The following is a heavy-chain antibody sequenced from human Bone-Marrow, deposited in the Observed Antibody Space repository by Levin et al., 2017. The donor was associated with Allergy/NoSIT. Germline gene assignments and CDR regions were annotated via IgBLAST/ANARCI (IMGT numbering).Heavy chain of an antibody. CDR2: ISGSGTIT. Sequence: GESLKISCAASGFTFSSYAMSWVRQAPGKGLEWVSSISGSGTITHYAESVKGRFTISRDISKNMLHLQLNSLRAEDTAIYFCAKEGLAVAGYYFDSWGQGTLVT. CDR1: GFTFSSYA. D-gene: IGHD6-19*01. J-gene: IGHJ4*02. V-gene: IGHV3-23*01. CDR3: AKEGLAVAGYYFDS.